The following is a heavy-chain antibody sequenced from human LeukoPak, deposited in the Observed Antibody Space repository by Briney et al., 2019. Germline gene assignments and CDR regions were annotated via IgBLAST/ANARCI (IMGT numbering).Heavy chain of an antibody. J-gene: IGHJ4*02. V-gene: IGHV4-61*02. CDR3: ARVGGVAAAGTIWSYFDY. CDR1: GGSISGANYR. Sequence: SETLSLTCTVSGGSISGANYRWSWLRQPAGKRLEWIGRSFSSGSTNYNPSLKSRVTISVDRSKNQFSLKLSSVTAADTAVYYCARVGGVAAAGTIWSYFDYWGQGTLVTVSS. CDR2: SFSSGST. D-gene: IGHD6-13*01.